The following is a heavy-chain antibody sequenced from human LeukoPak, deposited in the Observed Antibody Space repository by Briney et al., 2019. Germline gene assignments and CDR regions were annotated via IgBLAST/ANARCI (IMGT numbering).Heavy chain of an antibody. J-gene: IGHJ4*02. CDR3: ARGVAKIAAAGTPDY. CDR1: GGSFSGYY. Sequence: SETLSLTCAVYGGSFSGYYWSWIRQPPGKGLEWIGEINHSGSTNYNPSLKSRVTISVDTSKNQFSLKLSSVTAADTAVYYCARGVAKIAAAGTPDYWGQGTLVTVSS. CDR2: INHSGST. V-gene: IGHV4-34*01. D-gene: IGHD6-13*01.